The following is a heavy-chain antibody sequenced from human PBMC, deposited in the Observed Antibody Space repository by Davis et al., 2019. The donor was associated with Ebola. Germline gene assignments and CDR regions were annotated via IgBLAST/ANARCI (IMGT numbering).Heavy chain of an antibody. CDR1: GFTFDYYA. J-gene: IGHJ2*01. D-gene: IGHD1-7*01. CDR2: TTRSGGST. CDR3: AKDGGNYPYWYFDL. Sequence: GESLKISCAASGFTFDYYALSWVRQAPGKGLEWVSGTTRSGGSTYYADSVKGRFTISRDNSRNTLYLQMNSLRAEDTAVYYCAKDGGNYPYWYFDLWGRGTLVTVSS. V-gene: IGHV3-23*01.